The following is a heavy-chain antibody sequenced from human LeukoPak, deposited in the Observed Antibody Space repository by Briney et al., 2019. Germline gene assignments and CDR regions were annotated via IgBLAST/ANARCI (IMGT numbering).Heavy chain of an antibody. V-gene: IGHV1-46*01. J-gene: IGHJ4*02. CDR2: INPSGGST. CDR1: GYTFTSYY. Sequence: ASVKVSCKASGYTFTSYYIHWVRQAPGQGLEWMGIINPSGGSTSYAQKFQGRVTMTRDTSTSTVYMELSSLRSEDTAVYYCARDAGSGTPGSYWGQGTLVTVSS. CDR3: ARDAGSGTPGSY. D-gene: IGHD3-10*01.